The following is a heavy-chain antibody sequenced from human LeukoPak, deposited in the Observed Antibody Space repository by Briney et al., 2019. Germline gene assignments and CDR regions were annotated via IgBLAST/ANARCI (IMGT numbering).Heavy chain of an antibody. CDR1: NFTFGSYG. V-gene: IGHV3-33*01. CDR3: ARGLFYDFWSGYDY. D-gene: IGHD3-3*01. CDR2: ISYDGSDK. Sequence: GGSLRLSCAASNFTFGSYGMNWVRHVPGKGLEWVAYISYDGSDKYYTDSVKGRFTISRDNAKNSLYLQMNSLRAEDTAVYYCARGLFYDFWSGYDYWGQGTLVTVSS. J-gene: IGHJ4*02.